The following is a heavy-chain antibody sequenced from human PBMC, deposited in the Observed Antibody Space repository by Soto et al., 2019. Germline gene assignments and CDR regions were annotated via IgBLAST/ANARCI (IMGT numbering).Heavy chain of an antibody. D-gene: IGHD3-9*01. Sequence: GGSLRLSCAASGFTFSSYGMHWVRQAPGKGLEWVAVISYDGSNKYYADSVKGRFTISRDNSKNTLYLQMNSLRAEDTAVYYCAKGGRRILTGYYPIDYWGQGTLVTVSS. V-gene: IGHV3-30*18. J-gene: IGHJ4*02. CDR3: AKGGRRILTGYYPIDY. CDR1: GFTFSSYG. CDR2: ISYDGSNK.